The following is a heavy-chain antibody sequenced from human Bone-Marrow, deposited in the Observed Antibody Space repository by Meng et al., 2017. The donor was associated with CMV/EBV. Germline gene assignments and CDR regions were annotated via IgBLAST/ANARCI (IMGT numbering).Heavy chain of an antibody. D-gene: IGHD3-9*01. Sequence: GESLKISCAASGFTFSSYAMSWVRQAPGKGLEWVSVIYSGGSSTYYADSVKGRFTISRDNSKNTLYLQMNSLRAEDTAVYYCAKGIGYLVIPDYWGQGTLFTVSS. CDR3: AKGIGYLVIPDY. CDR1: GFTFSSYA. V-gene: IGHV3-23*03. J-gene: IGHJ4*02. CDR2: IYSGGSST.